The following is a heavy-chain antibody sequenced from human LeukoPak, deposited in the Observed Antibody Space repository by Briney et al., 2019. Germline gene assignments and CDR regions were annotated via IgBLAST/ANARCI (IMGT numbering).Heavy chain of an antibody. CDR1: GFTFSSYA. J-gene: IGHJ6*02. CDR2: IYSGGST. D-gene: IGHD3-9*01. Sequence: GRSLRLSCAASGFTFSSYAMHWVRQAPGKGLEWVSVIYSGGSTYYADSVKGRFTISRDNSKNTLYLQMNSLRAEDTAVYYCAGYDILTGPRYYYYGMDVWGQGTTVTVSS. CDR3: AGYDILTGPRYYYYGMDV. V-gene: IGHV3-66*01.